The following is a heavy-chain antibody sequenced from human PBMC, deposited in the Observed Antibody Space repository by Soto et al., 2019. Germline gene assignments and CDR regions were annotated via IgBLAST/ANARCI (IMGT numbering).Heavy chain of an antibody. CDR3: AATTHYDFWSGYFTGVAFDI. J-gene: IGHJ3*02. CDR2: IVVGNGNT. Sequence: QMQLVQSGPDVKEPGTSVKVSCQASGFTVSDSAVQWVRQARGQPLEWIGYIVVGNGNTNFAQRFQERVTFSSDKSRWTAYIELRSLISDDTAVYYCAATTHYDFWSGYFTGVAFDIRRQCTKVTGSS. CDR1: GFTVSDSA. V-gene: IGHV1-58*01. D-gene: IGHD3-3*01.